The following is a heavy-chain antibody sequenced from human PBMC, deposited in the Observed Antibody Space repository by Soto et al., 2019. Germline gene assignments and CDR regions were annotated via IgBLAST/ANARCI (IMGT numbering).Heavy chain of an antibody. V-gene: IGHV3-7*01. CDR1: GFTFSSYW. CDR2: IKQDGSEK. CDR3: AREAPTVTTETDY. J-gene: IGHJ4*02. D-gene: IGHD4-4*01. Sequence: EVQLVESGGGLVQPGGSLRLSCAASGFTFSSYWMSWVRQASGKGLEWVANIKQDGSEKYYVDSVKGRFTISRDNAKNSLYLQMNSLRAEDTAVYYCAREAPTVTTETDYWGQGTLVTVSS.